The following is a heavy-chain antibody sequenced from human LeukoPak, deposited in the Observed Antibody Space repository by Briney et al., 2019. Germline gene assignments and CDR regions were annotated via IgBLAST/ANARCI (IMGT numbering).Heavy chain of an antibody. D-gene: IGHD5-24*01. CDR1: GFTFSNYA. CDR3: AKANLDGYNTLDY. Sequence: GGSLRLSCAASGFTFSNYAMSWVRQAPGRGLNWVSSINGGGGATVYADSVKGRFTISRDNSKNTLYLQMDSLRAEDTAVYYCAKANLDGYNTLDYWGQGTLVTVSS. V-gene: IGHV3-23*01. CDR2: INGGGGAT. J-gene: IGHJ4*02.